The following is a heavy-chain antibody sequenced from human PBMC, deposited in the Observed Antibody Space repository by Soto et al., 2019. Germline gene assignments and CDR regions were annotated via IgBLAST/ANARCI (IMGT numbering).Heavy chain of an antibody. J-gene: IGHJ4*02. D-gene: IGHD2-21*02. CDR3: ARSIVVVTALDY. V-gene: IGHV1-3*01. Sequence: RQAPGQRLEWMGWINAGNGNTKYSQKFQGRVTITRDTSASTAYMELSSLRSEDTAVYYCARSIVVVTALDYWGQGTLVTVSS. CDR2: INAGNGNT.